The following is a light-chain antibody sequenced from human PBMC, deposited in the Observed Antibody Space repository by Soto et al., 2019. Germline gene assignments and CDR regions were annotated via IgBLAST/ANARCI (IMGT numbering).Light chain of an antibody. CDR3: KSFKTSTTYV. CDR1: SRDIDSYNY. CDR2: DVS. V-gene: IGLV2-14*01. Sequence: QSVLTQPASVSGTPGQSIATSCARNSRDIDSYNYVSWYQQHPGKAPKLMIYDVSNRPSGVSDRFSGSKSGNTASLTISGLQAEDEADYYCKSFKTSTTYVFGTGTKVTVL. J-gene: IGLJ1*01.